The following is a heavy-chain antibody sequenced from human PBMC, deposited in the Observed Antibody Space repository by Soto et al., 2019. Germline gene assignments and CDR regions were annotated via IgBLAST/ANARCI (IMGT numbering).Heavy chain of an antibody. J-gene: IGHJ4*02. CDR2: INHSGST. D-gene: IGHD6-13*01. CDR1: GGSFSGYY. Sequence: SETLSLTCAVYGGSFSGYYWSWIRQPPGKGLEWIGEINHSGSTNYNPSLKSRVTISVDTSKNQFSLKLSSVTAADTAVYYCASTYSSSWSPFDYWGQGTLVTVSP. CDR3: ASTYSSSWSPFDY. V-gene: IGHV4-34*01.